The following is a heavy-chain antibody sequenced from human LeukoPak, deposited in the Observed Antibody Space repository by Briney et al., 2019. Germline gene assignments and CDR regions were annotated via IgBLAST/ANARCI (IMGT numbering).Heavy chain of an antibody. CDR1: GGTFSSYA. V-gene: IGHV1-18*01. J-gene: IGHJ4*02. Sequence: ASVNVSCMASGGTFSSYAISWARQAPGQGLEWMGWISAYNGNTNYAQKLQGRVTMTTDTSTSTAYMELRSLRSDDTAVYYCARDSYVVATLRHFDYWGQGTLVTVSS. CDR3: ARDSYVVATLRHFDY. CDR2: ISAYNGNT. D-gene: IGHD5-12*01.